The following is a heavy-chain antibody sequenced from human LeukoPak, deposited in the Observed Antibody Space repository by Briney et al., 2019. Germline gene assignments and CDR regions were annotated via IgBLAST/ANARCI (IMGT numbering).Heavy chain of an antibody. CDR1: GGSISSYY. J-gene: IGHJ5*02. CDR2: IYYSGST. CDR3: AGGAGYYGSGSYSIWFDP. D-gene: IGHD3-10*01. Sequence: PSETLSLTCTVSGGSISSYYWSWIRHPPGKGLEWSGYIYYSGSTNYNPSLKSRVTISVETSKNQFPLKRTSVTAADTAVYYCAGGAGYYGSGSYSIWFDPWGQGTLVTVSS. V-gene: IGHV4-59*12.